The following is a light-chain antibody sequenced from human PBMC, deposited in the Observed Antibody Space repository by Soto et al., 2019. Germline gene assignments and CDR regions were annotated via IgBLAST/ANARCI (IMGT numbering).Light chain of an antibody. J-gene: IGKJ2*01. CDR2: GAS. Sequence: EIVMTQSPATLSVSPGERATLSCRASQSVSSNLAWYQQKPGQAPRLLISGASTRATGIPARFSGSGSGTEFTLTISSLQSADFAVYYCQQYNNWPRNTFGQGTKLEIK. CDR1: QSVSSN. V-gene: IGKV3-15*01. CDR3: QQYNNWPRNT.